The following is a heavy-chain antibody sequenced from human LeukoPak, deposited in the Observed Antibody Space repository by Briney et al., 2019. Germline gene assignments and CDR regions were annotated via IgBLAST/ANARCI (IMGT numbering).Heavy chain of an antibody. CDR1: GVPLSTYY. CDR2: IYTSGNT. CDR3: ARVMGYCSGGNCYSHFDP. J-gene: IGHJ5*02. V-gene: IGHV4-4*07. Sequence: SETLSLTCAASGVPLSTYYWSWIRQPAGKGLEWIGRIYTSGNTNSNPSLKSRVTMSVDTSNNLFSLKLTSVTAADTAVYYCARVMGYCSGGNCYSHFDPWGQGTLVTVSS. D-gene: IGHD2-15*01.